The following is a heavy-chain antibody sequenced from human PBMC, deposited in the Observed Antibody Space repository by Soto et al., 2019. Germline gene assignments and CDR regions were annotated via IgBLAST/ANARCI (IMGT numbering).Heavy chain of an antibody. CDR1: GISLNKYS. V-gene: IGHV3-21*01. CDR2: ISSSSFHI. D-gene: IGHD6-13*01. Sequence: GGSLRLSCVASGISLNKYSMNWVRQAPGKGLEWVSSISSSSFHIYYADSVKGRFTISRDNAKSSLYLQMNSLTAEDTAIYYCAGGSSTNSYFFDYWGQGTPVTVSS. J-gene: IGHJ4*02. CDR3: AGGSSTNSYFFDY.